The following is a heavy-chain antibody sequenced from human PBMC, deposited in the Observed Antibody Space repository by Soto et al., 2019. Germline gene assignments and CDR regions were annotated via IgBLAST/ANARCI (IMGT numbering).Heavy chain of an antibody. CDR3: ARPSGGVVPAAHGHYYYYYGMDV. J-gene: IGHJ6*02. CDR1: GYSFTSYW. V-gene: IGHV5-51*01. Sequence: PGEYLKISCKGSGYSFTSYWIGWVRQMPGKGLEWMGIIYPGDSDTRYSPSFQGQVTISADKSISTAYLQWSSLKASDTAMYYCARPSGGVVPAAHGHYYYYYGMDVWGQGTTVTVSS. D-gene: IGHD2-2*01. CDR2: IYPGDSDT.